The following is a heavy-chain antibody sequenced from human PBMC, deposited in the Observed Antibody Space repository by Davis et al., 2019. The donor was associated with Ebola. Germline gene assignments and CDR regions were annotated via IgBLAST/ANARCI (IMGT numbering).Heavy chain of an antibody. J-gene: IGHJ3*02. CDR2: IYYSGST. Sequence: SETLSLTCTVSGVSITNPGNSWSWIRQPPGKGLEWIGYIYYSGSTNYNPSLKSRVTISVDTSKNQFSLKLSSVTAADTAVYYCSRSPPLSDIVLMVYAIPDAFDIWGQGTMVTVSS. D-gene: IGHD2-8*01. CDR3: SRSPPLSDIVLMVYAIPDAFDI. V-gene: IGHV4-61*08. CDR1: GVSITNPGNS.